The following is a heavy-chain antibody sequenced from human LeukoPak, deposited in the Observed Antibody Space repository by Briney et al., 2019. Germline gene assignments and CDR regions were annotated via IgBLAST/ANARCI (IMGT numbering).Heavy chain of an antibody. V-gene: IGHV4-59*08. CDR2: IYYSGST. CDR1: GGSISSYY. J-gene: IGHJ6*03. CDR3: TRATSSYFYYMDV. D-gene: IGHD5-12*01. Sequence: SETLSLTCTVSGGSISSYYWSWIRQPSGKGLEWIGYIYYSGSTNYNPSLKSRVTISVDTSKNQFSLKLSSVTAADTAVYYCTRATSSYFYYMDVWGKGTTVTISS.